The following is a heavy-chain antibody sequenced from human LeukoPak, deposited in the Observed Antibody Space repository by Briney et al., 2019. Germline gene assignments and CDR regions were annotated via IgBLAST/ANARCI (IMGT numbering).Heavy chain of an antibody. Sequence: ASVKVSFKASGYTFTSYDINWVRQATGQGLEWMGWMNPNSGNTGYAQKFQGRVTMTRNTSISTAYMELSSLRSEDTAVYYCARVSISRKQLIDYWGQGTLVTVSS. J-gene: IGHJ4*02. CDR1: GYTFTSYD. D-gene: IGHD1-1*01. CDR3: ARVSISRKQLIDY. CDR2: MNPNSGNT. V-gene: IGHV1-8*01.